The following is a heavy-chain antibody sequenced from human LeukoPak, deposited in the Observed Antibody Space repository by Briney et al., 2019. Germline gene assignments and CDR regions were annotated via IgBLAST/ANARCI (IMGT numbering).Heavy chain of an antibody. D-gene: IGHD5-12*01. J-gene: IGHJ4*02. CDR2: IIPIFGIA. CDR3: ARETDIVATIPGLFDY. V-gene: IGHV1-69*04. Sequence: SVQVSCKASGGTFSSYAISWVRQAPGQGLEWMGSIIPIFGIANYAQKFQGRVTITADKSTSTSYMELSSLRSEDTAVYYCARETDIVATIPGLFDYWGQGTLVTVSS. CDR1: GGTFSSYA.